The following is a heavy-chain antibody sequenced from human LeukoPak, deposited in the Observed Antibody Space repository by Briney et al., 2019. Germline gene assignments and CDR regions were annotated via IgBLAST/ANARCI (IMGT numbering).Heavy chain of an antibody. CDR2: IKQDGSEK. CDR3: ARERPRRYFDY. V-gene: IGHV3-7*01. J-gene: IGHJ4*02. CDR1: GFTFSGYW. Sequence: GGSLRLSCAASGFTFSGYWMSWVRQAPGKGLEWVANIKQDGSEKYYVDSVKGRFTISRDNAKNSLYLQMNGLRAEDTAVYYCARERPRRYFDYWGQGTLVTVSS.